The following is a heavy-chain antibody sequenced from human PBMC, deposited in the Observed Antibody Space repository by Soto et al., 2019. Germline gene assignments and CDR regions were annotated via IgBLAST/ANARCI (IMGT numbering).Heavy chain of an antibody. V-gene: IGHV4-39*01. CDR1: GGSISSSSYY. D-gene: IGHD3-10*01. CDR3: ARRALRVDGWGSYGAYYYYMDV. Sequence: WETLSLTCTVSGGSISSSSYYWGSIRQPPGKGLEWIGSIYYSGSTYYNPSLKSRVTISVDTSKNQFSLKLSSVTAADTAVYYCARRALRVDGWGSYGAYYYYMDVWGKGTTVTV. J-gene: IGHJ6*03. CDR2: IYYSGST.